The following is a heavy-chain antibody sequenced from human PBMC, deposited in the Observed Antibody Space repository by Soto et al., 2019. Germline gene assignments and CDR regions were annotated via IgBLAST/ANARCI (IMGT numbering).Heavy chain of an antibody. D-gene: IGHD2-21*01. CDR1: GGSISSSNW. CDR2: IYHSGST. CDR3: ARRDYSTGSFDY. V-gene: IGHV4-4*02. J-gene: IGHJ4*02. Sequence: SETLSLTCAVSGGSISSSNWWSWVRQPPGKGLEWIGEIYHSGSTNYNPSLKSRVTISVDTSKKQFSLKLSSVTAADTAVYYCARRDYSTGSFDYWGQGTLVTVSS.